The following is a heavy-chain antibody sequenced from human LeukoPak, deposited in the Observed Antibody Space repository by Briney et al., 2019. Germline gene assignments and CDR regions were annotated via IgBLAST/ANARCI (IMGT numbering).Heavy chain of an antibody. CDR1: GYAFTSYG. CDR3: ARDTGTQVGGQLNWFDP. J-gene: IGHJ5*02. Sequence: ASVKVSCKASGYAFTSYGISWVRQAPGQGLEWMGWISAYNGNTNYAQKLQGRVTMTTDTSTSTAYMELRGLRSDDTAVYYCARDTGTQVGGQLNWFDPWGQGTLVTVSS. D-gene: IGHD1-1*01. V-gene: IGHV1-18*01. CDR2: ISAYNGNT.